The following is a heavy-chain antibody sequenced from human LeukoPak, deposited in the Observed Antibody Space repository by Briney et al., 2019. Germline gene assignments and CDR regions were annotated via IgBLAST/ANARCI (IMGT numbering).Heavy chain of an antibody. J-gene: IGHJ4*02. CDR2: ISPSGGIT. Sequence: GGSLRLSCAASGFTFSSHGMNWVRQAPGKGLEWVSGISPSGGITYYTDSVKGRFTISRDNSKNTVSLQMNSLRGEDTAVYYCAKAGIYDYVWGSYLVDWGQGILVTVSS. V-gene: IGHV3-23*01. D-gene: IGHD3-16*01. CDR3: AKAGIYDYVWGSYLVD. CDR1: GFTFSSHG.